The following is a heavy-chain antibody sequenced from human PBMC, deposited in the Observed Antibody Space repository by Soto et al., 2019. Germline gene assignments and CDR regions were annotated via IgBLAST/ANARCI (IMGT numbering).Heavy chain of an antibody. CDR2: VIPIFGTA. CDR3: PSFTNYLYGSSGSTHRRAFDI. CDR1: GGTFSSYA. J-gene: IGHJ3*02. Sequence: QVQLVQSGAEVKKPGSSVKVSCKASGGTFSSYAISWVRQAPGQGLEWLGGVIPIFGTANYAQKFQGRVTITADESTSSVYMELRRLRSGATVVDYCPSFTNYLYGSSGSTHRRAFDIWGESTMAAVSS. D-gene: IGHD3-22*01. V-gene: IGHV1-69*01.